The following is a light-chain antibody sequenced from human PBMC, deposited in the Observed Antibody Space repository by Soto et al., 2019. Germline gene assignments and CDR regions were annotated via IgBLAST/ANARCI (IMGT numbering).Light chain of an antibody. Sequence: EVVMTQSPATLSVSPGERATLSCRASQSIRSNLAWYQQKPGQAPRLLIYGASTRATGIPARFSGSASGTEFTLTISSLQSEDFAVYYCQQYNNWSPWTFGQGTKVEVK. V-gene: IGKV3-15*01. J-gene: IGKJ1*01. CDR2: GAS. CDR3: QQYNNWSPWT. CDR1: QSIRSN.